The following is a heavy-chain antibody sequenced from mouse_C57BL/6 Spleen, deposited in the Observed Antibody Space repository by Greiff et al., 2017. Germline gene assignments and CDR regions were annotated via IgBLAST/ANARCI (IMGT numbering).Heavy chain of an antibody. CDR1: GYAFSSYW. Sequence: QVQLQQSGAELVKPGASVKISCKASGYAFSSYWMNWVKQRPGKGLEWIGQIYPGDGDTNYNGKFKGKATLTADKSSSTAYMQLSSLTSEDSAVYFCSPTGTKGYPLYFDYWGQGTTLTVSS. V-gene: IGHV1-80*01. CDR3: SPTGTKGYPLYFDY. D-gene: IGHD4-1*02. J-gene: IGHJ2*01. CDR2: IYPGDGDT.